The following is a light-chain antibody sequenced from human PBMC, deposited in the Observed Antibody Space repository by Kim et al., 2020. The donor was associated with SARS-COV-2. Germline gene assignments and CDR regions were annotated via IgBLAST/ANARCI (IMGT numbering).Light chain of an antibody. J-gene: IGLJ3*02. Sequence: QTDTLTCTGNNNNVGNKGAAWLQQHQGHPPKLLSYRNNNRPSGISERFSASRSGDTASLTITGLQPEDETDYYCSAWDSSLSAWVFGGGTQLTVL. CDR3: SAWDSSLSAWV. CDR2: RNN. V-gene: IGLV10-54*04. CDR1: NNNVGNKG.